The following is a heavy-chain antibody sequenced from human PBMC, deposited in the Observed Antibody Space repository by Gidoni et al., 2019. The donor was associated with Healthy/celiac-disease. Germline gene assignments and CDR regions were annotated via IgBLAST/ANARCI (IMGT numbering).Heavy chain of an antibody. CDR2: IYHSGST. CDR3: ARGADASTGDY. D-gene: IGHD3-16*01. Sequence: QVQLQESGPGLVKPSEPLSLPCAVSGSSISSGYYWGWIRQPPGKGLEWIGSIYHSGSTYYNPSLKSRVTISVDTSKNQFSLKLSSVTAADTAVYYCARGADASTGDYWGQGTLVTVSS. J-gene: IGHJ4*02. V-gene: IGHV4-38-2*01. CDR1: GSSISSGYY.